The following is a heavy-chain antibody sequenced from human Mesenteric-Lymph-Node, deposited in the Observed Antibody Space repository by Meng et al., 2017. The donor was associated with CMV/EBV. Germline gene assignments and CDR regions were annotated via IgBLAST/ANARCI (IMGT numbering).Heavy chain of an antibody. CDR1: GFTFSAFE. V-gene: IGHV3-48*03. D-gene: IGHD6-13*01. Sequence: GESLKISCAASGFTFSAFEMNWVRQAPGKGLEWLSYIRSGGTIIYHADSVKGRFAISRDNAKNTLYLQMNSLRAEDTAVYYCARARGRIAAAEDYFDYWGQGTLVTVSS. CDR2: IRSGGTII. CDR3: ARARGRIAAAEDYFDY. J-gene: IGHJ4*02.